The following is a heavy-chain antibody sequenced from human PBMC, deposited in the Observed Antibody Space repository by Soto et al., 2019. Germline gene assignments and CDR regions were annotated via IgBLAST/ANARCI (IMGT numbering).Heavy chain of an antibody. J-gene: IGHJ4*02. V-gene: IGHV3-23*01. CDR2: ISGSGITT. Sequence: EVQLLESGGGLVQPGGSLSLSCAASGFTFSSYAMSWVRQAPGKGLERVSAISGSGITTNYADYVKGRFTISRDKSNNTLYRQINSPRAEDTAVYYCAKRVGVAAGTGYFDYWGQGTLVTVSS. CDR1: GFTFSSYA. CDR3: AKRVGVAAGTGYFDY. D-gene: IGHD6-13*01.